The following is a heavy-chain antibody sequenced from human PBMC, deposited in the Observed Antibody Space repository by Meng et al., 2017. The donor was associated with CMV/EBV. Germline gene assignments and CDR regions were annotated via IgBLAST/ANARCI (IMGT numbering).Heavy chain of an antibody. CDR1: AYSFSSYD. CDR2: MNPNNRNT. V-gene: IGHV1-8*01. D-gene: IGHD2-15*01. Sequence: ASVKVSCKASAYSFSSYDINWVRQAPGQGLEWMGWMNPNNRNTGYAQKFQGRFTMTWNTSISTAYMELSSLRSEDTAIYYCASHQQFCSGGSCYSLGYYYGMDVWGQGTTVTVSS. J-gene: IGHJ6*02. CDR3: ASHQQFCSGGSCYSLGYYYGMDV.